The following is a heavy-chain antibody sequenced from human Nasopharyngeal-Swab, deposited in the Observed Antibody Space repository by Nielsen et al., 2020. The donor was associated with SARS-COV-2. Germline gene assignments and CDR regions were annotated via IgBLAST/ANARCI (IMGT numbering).Heavy chain of an antibody. V-gene: IGHV3-74*01. J-gene: IGHJ3*01. CDR1: GFTLSTYW. CDR3: ARIAIGGSRAFDV. Sequence: GESLKISCTASGFTLSTYWMHWVRQAPGKGLVWVSRIDNGGYTNYADSVKGRFTISRDSAENTMYLQMNSLRADDTAVYYCARIAIGGSRAFDVWGQGTMVTVSP. D-gene: IGHD2-21*01. CDR2: IDNGGYT.